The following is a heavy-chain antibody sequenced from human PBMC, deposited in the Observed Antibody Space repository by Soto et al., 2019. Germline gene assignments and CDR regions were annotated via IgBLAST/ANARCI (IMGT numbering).Heavy chain of an antibody. V-gene: IGHV1-2*04. CDR3: ARAVSQDIVVVPAAQPYYYYYGMDV. J-gene: IGHJ6*02. D-gene: IGHD2-2*01. CDR1: GYTFTGYY. Sequence: ASVKVSCKASGYTFTGYYMHWVRQAPRQGLEWMGWINPNSGGTNYAQKFQGWVTMTRDTSISTAYMELSRLRSDDTAVYYCARAVSQDIVVVPAAQPYYYYYGMDVWGQGTTVTVSS. CDR2: INPNSGGT.